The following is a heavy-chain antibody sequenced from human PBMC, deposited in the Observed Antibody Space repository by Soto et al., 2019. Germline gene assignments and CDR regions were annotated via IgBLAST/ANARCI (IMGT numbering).Heavy chain of an antibody. CDR1: GYTFGKYG. J-gene: IGHJ5*02. CDR2: ISVYHGNT. Sequence: ASGKVSCKESGYTFGKYGISWVSQAPGQGIEWVGWISVYHGNTVHAQKFRGRVNMTTDTSTSTAYMELGSLKSDDTAIYYCAKDCSGASCGFDIWGEGTLVP. CDR3: AKDCSGASCGFDI. D-gene: IGHD2-15*01. V-gene: IGHV1-18*01.